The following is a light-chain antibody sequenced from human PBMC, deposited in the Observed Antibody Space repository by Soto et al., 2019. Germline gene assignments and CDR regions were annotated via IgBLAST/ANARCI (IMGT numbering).Light chain of an antibody. CDR2: DVS. Sequence: QSVLTQPASVSGSPGQSITISCTGSSSHGDTYNYITWYQQLPGKAPKVIIYDVSNRPAGVSDRYSGSKSGNTASLTFSGLLTEDDGDYYCSSNTSTTPFVYGTGTKVTVL. CDR3: SSNTSTTPFV. J-gene: IGLJ1*01. V-gene: IGLV2-14*01. CDR1: SSHGDTYNY.